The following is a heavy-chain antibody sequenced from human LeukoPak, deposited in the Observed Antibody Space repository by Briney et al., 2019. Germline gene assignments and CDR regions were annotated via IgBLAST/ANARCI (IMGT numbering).Heavy chain of an antibody. CDR2: IYPGDSET. CDR3: ARQDCSGGSCRFDY. CDR1: GYSFTTFW. J-gene: IGHJ4*02. V-gene: IGHV5-51*01. D-gene: IGHD2-15*01. Sequence: GESRKISCKGSGYSFTTFWIAWVRQMPGKGLELMGIIYPGDSETIYNPSFQGQVSISADRSVSTAYLQWSSLKASDTAMYYCARQDCSGGSCRFDYWGQGTLVTVSS.